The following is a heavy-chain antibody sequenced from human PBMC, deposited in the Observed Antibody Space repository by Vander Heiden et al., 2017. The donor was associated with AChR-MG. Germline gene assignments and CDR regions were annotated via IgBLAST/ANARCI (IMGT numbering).Heavy chain of an antibody. CDR3: ARLAVDNDSSRYPAY. D-gene: IGHD3-22*01. J-gene: IGHJ4*02. V-gene: IGHV4-59*01. CDR2: IFYSGST. Sequence: QVQLQESGPGLVKPSETLSLTCTVSGVSLTSFYWSWIRQPPGKGLEWIGYIFYSGSTKYNPSLKSRVIISVDTSKNQVSLKMSSVTAADTAIYYCARLAVDNDSSRYPAYWGQGTLVTVSS. CDR1: GVSLTSFY.